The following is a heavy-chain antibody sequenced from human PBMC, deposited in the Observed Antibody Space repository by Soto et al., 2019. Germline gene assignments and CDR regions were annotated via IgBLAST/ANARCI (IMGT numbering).Heavy chain of an antibody. CDR3: ASYPSYYGMDV. CDR1: GYTFTSYA. CDR2: INAGNGNT. V-gene: IGHV1-3*05. Sequence: QVQLVQSGAEEKKPGASVKVSCKASGYTFTSYAMHWVRQAPGQRLEWMGWINAGNGNTKYSQKFQGRVTITRDTSASTAYMEMSSMRSEDTAVYYCASYPSYYGMDVWGQGTTVTVSS. J-gene: IGHJ6*02.